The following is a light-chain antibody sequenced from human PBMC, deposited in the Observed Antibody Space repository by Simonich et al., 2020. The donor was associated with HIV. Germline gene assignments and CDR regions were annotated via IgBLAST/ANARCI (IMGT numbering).Light chain of an antibody. CDR2: WTS. J-gene: IGKJ2*01. Sequence: DIVMTQYPDSLAVSLGERATVNCKSSQSVLYNSNNKNYLAWYQQKPRQPPRLLIYWTSTRESGVPDRFSGSGSGTDFTLTISSLQAEDVAVYYCQQYYSTPYTFGQGTKLEIK. V-gene: IGKV4-1*01. CDR1: QSVLYNSNNKNY. CDR3: QQYYSTPYT.